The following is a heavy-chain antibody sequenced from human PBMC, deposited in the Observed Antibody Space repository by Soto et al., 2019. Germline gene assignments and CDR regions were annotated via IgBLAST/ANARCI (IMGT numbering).Heavy chain of an antibody. CDR3: ARDQWFGEFRSYYYGMDV. Sequence: PGGSLRLSCAASGFTFSSYSMNWVRQAPGKGLEWVSYISSSSSTIYYADSVKGRFTISRDNAKNSLYLQMNSLRDEDTAVYYCARDQWFGEFRSYYYGMDVWGQGTTVTVSS. D-gene: IGHD3-10*01. J-gene: IGHJ6*02. CDR1: GFTFSSYS. V-gene: IGHV3-48*02. CDR2: ISSSSSTI.